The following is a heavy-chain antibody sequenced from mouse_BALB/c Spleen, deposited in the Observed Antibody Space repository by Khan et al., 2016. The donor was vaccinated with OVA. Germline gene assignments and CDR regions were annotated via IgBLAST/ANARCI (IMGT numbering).Heavy chain of an antibody. Sequence: VQLVESGPGLVAPSQSLSITCTVSGFSLTAYGVNWVRQPPGKGLEWLGMIWGDGSTDYNSALKSKLSISKDNSKSQVFLKMNSLQTDDTATYYCSINYFGSSFYFDYWGQGTTLTVSS. CDR2: IWGDGST. CDR3: SINYFGSSFYFDY. J-gene: IGHJ2*01. CDR1: GFSLTAYG. D-gene: IGHD1-1*01. V-gene: IGHV2-6-7*01.